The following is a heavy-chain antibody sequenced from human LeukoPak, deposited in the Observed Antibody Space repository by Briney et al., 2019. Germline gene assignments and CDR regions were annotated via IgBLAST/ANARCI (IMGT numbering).Heavy chain of an antibody. J-gene: IGHJ4*02. CDR3: ARGPRY. V-gene: IGHV4-4*02. Sequence: PSETLSLTCGVSGGSIDMTNYWSWVRQAPGKGLEWIGEIAHDGTRNYNASLRSRVTISVDTSKNQFSLKLSSVTAADTAVYYCARGPRYWGQGTLVTVSS. CDR2: IAHDGTR. CDR1: GGSIDMTNY.